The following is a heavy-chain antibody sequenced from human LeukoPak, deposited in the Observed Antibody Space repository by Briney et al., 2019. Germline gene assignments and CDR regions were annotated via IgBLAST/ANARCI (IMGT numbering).Heavy chain of an antibody. V-gene: IGHV3-53*01. D-gene: IGHD1-26*01. J-gene: IGHJ4*02. CDR2: IYSGGST. Sequence: GGSLRLSCAASGFTVSSNYMSWVRQAPGKGLEWVSVIYSGGSTYYADSVKGRFTISRDNAKNSLYLQMNSLRAGDTAVYYCARDPSSGRGYYFDYWGQGALVTVSS. CDR1: GFTVSSNY. CDR3: ARDPSSGRGYYFDY.